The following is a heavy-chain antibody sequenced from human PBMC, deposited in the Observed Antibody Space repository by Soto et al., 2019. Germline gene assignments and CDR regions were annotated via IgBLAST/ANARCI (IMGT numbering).Heavy chain of an antibody. CDR3: ARSVAVPGAHIDY. CDR1: GASITSGPYY. V-gene: IGHV4-61*01. J-gene: IGHJ4*02. CDR2: VYYTGST. D-gene: IGHD6-19*01. Sequence: PSETLSLTCTVSGASITSGPYYWSWIRQSPGKGLEWLGYVYYTGSTNYSPSLRSRVSISVDTSKNEFSLRLSSVTAADTAVYFCARSVAVPGAHIDYWGQGTQVTVSS.